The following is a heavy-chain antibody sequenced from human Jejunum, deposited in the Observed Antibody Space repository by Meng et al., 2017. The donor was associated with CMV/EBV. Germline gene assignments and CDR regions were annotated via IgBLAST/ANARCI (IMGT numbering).Heavy chain of an antibody. J-gene: IGHJ4*02. CDR3: AREMIRGVVDS. CDR1: GYRFTHHW. D-gene: IGHD3-10*01. CDR2: IFPGASDT. Sequence: KTSGYRFTHHWIGWVRPMPGKGLEWMGIIFPGASDTRYSPSFEGQVTLSVDKSISTAYLQWSSLQASDTAIYYCAREMIRGVVDSWGQGTLVTVSS. V-gene: IGHV5-51*01.